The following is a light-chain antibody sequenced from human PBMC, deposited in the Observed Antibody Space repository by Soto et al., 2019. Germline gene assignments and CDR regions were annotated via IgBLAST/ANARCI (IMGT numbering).Light chain of an antibody. V-gene: IGKV1-5*03. CDR2: KAS. CDR1: QSIGTL. CDR3: QQYDSYPWT. Sequence: GDRVTFTCRASQSIGTLLAWYQQKPGKAPNLLIYKASTLQSGVPSRFSGSGSGTEFTLTISGLQPDDSATFYCQQYDSYPWTFGQGTKVEIK. J-gene: IGKJ1*01.